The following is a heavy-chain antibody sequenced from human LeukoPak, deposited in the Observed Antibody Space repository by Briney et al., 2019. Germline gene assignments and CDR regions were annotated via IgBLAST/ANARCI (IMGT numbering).Heavy chain of an antibody. D-gene: IGHD1-26*01. CDR2: IYSGGRT. J-gene: IGHJ4*02. V-gene: IGHV3-53*01. Sequence: GGSLRLSCAVSGFTVSNNYMNWIRQAPGKGLEWVSIIYSGGRTYYADSAKGRFTISRDIFKNTVYLQMNSLRAEDTAVYYCARERATTAFDYWGQGTLVTVSS. CDR1: GFTVSNNY. CDR3: ARERATTAFDY.